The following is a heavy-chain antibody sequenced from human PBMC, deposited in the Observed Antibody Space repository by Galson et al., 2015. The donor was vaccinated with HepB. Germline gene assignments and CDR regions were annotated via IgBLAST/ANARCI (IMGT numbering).Heavy chain of an antibody. J-gene: IGHJ4*02. Sequence: SLRLSCAASGFTFSSYAMSWVRQAPGKGLEWVSAISGSGGSTYYADSVKGRFTISRDNSKNALYLQMNSLRAEDTAVYYCAKDIYYGSGSYYNLVVRGAAPDYWGQGTLVTVSS. D-gene: IGHD3-10*01. V-gene: IGHV3-23*01. CDR1: GFTFSSYA. CDR3: AKDIYYGSGSYYNLVVRGAAPDY. CDR2: ISGSGGST.